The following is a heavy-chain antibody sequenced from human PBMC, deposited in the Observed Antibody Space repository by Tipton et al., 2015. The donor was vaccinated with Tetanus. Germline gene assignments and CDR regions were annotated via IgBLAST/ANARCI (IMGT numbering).Heavy chain of an antibody. J-gene: IGHJ4*02. CDR2: IYQTDST. CDR3: VRGRGLGAYSFGFEY. D-gene: IGHD5-12*01. V-gene: IGHV4-30-2*01. Sequence: TLSLTCNVSGALITTGGYSRGWIRQPPGQGLEWLGYIYQTDSTYYNPSVRSRLTLSIQRSKNQVSLRLSSVTAADTAVYYCVRGRGLGAYSFGFEYWGQGALVTVSS. CDR1: GALITTGGYS.